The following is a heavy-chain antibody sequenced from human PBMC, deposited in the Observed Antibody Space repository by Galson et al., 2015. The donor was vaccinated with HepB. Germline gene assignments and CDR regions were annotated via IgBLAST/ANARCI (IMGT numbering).Heavy chain of an antibody. J-gene: IGHJ4*02. CDR1: GFTFSSYA. CDR3: AREAHYYDSSGPPPY. CDR2: ISYDGSNK. D-gene: IGHD3-22*01. Sequence: SLRLSCAASGFTFSSYAMHWVRQAPGKGLEWVAVISYDGSNKYYADSVKGRFTISRDNSKNTLYPQMNSLRAEDTAVYYCAREAHYYDSSGPPPYWGQGTLVTVSS. V-gene: IGHV3-30-3*01.